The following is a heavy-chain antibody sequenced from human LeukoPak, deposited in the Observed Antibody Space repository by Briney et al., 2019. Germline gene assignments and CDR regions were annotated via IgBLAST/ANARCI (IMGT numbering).Heavy chain of an antibody. D-gene: IGHD4-23*01. J-gene: IGHJ4*02. CDR1: GFTSSSYA. Sequence: GGSLRLSCAASGFTSSSYAMSWVRQAPGKGLEGVLAISGSGGSTYYADSVKGRFTISRDTSTDTLYLQMNSLRAEDTAVYYCAKDSSTTVVTPISRDGGANYWAQGTLVTVSS. CDR3: AKDSSTTVVTPISRDGGANY. V-gene: IGHV3-23*01. CDR2: ISGSGGST.